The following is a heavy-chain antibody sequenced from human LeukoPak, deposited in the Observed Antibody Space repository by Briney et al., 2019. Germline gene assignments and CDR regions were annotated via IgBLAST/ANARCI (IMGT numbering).Heavy chain of an antibody. CDR1: GGSFSGYY. J-gene: IGHJ2*01. D-gene: IGHD6-19*01. CDR3: ARGSGYSSGWYYWYFDL. CDR2: INHSGST. Sequence: SETLSLTCAVYGGSFSGYYWSWIRQPPGKGLEWIGEINHSGSTNYNPSLKSRVTISVDTSKNQFSLKLSSVTAADPAVYYCARGSGYSSGWYYWYFDLWGRGTLVTVSS. V-gene: IGHV4-34*01.